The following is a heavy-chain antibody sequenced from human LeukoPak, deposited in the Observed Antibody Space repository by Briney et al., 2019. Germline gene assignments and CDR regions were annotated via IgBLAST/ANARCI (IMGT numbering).Heavy chain of an antibody. D-gene: IGHD1-26*01. CDR3: ATRRGSGSSGYFDY. CDR2: IYYTGST. V-gene: IGHV4-59*01. J-gene: IGHJ4*02. Sequence: SETLSLTCTVSGGSINGYYWSWIRQSPGKGLESLGYIYYTGSTNYKPSLKSRVTISVDTSKNQFSLKLSSVTAADAAVYYRATRRGSGSSGYFDYWGQGTLVTVSS. CDR1: GGSINGYY.